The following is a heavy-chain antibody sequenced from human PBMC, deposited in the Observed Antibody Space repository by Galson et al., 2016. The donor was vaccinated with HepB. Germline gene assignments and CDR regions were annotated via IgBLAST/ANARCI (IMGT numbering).Heavy chain of an antibody. Sequence: SVKVSCKASGFTFTNYAINWVRQAPGQGLEWMGWICTNTGNPTYAQGFTGRFLFSLDTSVSTAYLQISSLKTEDTALYFCARDDSSGGSYYYYGLDVWGQGTTVIVSS. CDR3: ARDDSSGGSYYYYGLDV. CDR2: ICTNTGNP. V-gene: IGHV7-4-1*02. CDR1: GFTFTNYA. D-gene: IGHD3-10*01. J-gene: IGHJ6*02.